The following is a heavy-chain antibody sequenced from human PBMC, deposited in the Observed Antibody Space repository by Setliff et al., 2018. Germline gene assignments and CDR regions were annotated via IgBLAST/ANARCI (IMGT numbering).Heavy chain of an antibody. Sequence: ASVKVSCKASGYSFQRYGINWLRQAPGQGLEWLGWISSYNGNTKYAQAVQDRIRVTTDTSTSTSYMELRSLRSDDTAVYFCARSSDSGYYHQRDAFDIWGQGTRVTVSS. CDR3: ARSSDSGYYHQRDAFDI. D-gene: IGHD3-22*01. V-gene: IGHV1-18*04. CDR1: GYSFQRYG. CDR2: ISSYNGNT. J-gene: IGHJ3*02.